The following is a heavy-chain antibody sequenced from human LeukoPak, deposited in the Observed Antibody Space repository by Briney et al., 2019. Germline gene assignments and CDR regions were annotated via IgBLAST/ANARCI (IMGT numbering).Heavy chain of an antibody. D-gene: IGHD5-18*01. V-gene: IGHV4-61*01. CDR1: GGSISSSSYY. J-gene: IGHJ4*02. CDR3: AKGQKYRNGYTVTELGSGYFDY. CDR2: IYYSGRT. Sequence: PSETLSLTCTVSGGSISSSSYYWSWIRQPPGKGLEWIGYIYYSGRTNYNPSLKSRVTISVDTSKNQFSLTQSSVTAADTAVYYCAKGQKYRNGYTVTELGSGYFDYWGQGTLVTVSS.